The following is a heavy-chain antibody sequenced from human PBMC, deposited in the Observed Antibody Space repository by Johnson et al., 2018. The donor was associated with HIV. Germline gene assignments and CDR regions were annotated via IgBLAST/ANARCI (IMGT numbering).Heavy chain of an antibody. J-gene: IGHJ3*02. D-gene: IGHD3-3*01. CDR2: IRYDGSNK. CDR3: AKGPILDDGFDI. CDR1: GFTFSSYG. Sequence: QVQLVESGGVVVQPGGSLRLSCAASGFTFSSYGMHWVRQAPGKGLEWVAFIRYDGSNKYYADYVKGRFTISRDNSKNTLYLQMNSLRAEDTAVYYCAKGPILDDGFDIWGQGTMVTVSS. V-gene: IGHV3-30*02.